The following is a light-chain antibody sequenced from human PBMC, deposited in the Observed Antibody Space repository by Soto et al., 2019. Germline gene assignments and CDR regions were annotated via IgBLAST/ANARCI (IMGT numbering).Light chain of an antibody. Sequence: DIQMTQYPTSLSASVGDRVIITCRASQSIGTHLNWYQQKPGKAPKLLIDDASNLQSGVPSRFSGSGSGTDFTLNISSLQPDDFATYSCQQSHNDPRTFGQGTKVEIK. J-gene: IGKJ1*01. CDR2: DAS. CDR1: QSIGTH. CDR3: QQSHNDPRT. V-gene: IGKV1-39*01.